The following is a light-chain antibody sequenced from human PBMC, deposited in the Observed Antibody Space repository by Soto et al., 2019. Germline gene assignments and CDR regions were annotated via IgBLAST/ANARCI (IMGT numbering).Light chain of an antibody. CDR3: QQLNTYLIT. V-gene: IGKV1-9*01. CDR1: QGISGY. CDR2: STS. J-gene: IGKJ5*01. Sequence: DIQLTQSPSFLSASVGDRLTIACRASQGISGYLAWYQQKPGKVPKLLIYSTSTLQSGVPSRFSGSASGTEFTLTISSLQPEDFATYYCQQLNTYLITFGQGTRLEIK.